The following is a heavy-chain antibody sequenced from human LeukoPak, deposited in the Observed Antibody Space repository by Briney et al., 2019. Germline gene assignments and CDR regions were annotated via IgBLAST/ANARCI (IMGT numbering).Heavy chain of an antibody. J-gene: IGHJ6*02. CDR3: AKSVEMATKSGYGMDV. CDR2: ISYDGSNK. V-gene: IGHV3-30*18. D-gene: IGHD5-24*01. CDR1: GFTFSSYG. Sequence: GRSLRLSCAASGFTFSSYGMHWVRQAPGKGLEWVAVISYDGSNKYYADSVKGRFTISRDNSKNTLYLQMNSLRAEDTAVYYCAKSVEMATKSGYGMDVWGQGTTVTVSS.